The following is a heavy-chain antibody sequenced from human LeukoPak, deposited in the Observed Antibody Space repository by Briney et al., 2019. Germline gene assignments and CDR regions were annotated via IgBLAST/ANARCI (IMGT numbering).Heavy chain of an antibody. Sequence: SETLSLTCTVSGGSLFSYYWNWIRQSPGKGLEWTGFIYPNGITSYNPSLMSRGSISIATSRTQFSLRLTSVTAADTAMYYCARRAYYDSSGYHPTAGYFDLWGRGTLVTVSS. D-gene: IGHD3-22*01. CDR1: GGSLFSYY. V-gene: IGHV4-4*08. CDR2: IYPNGIT. CDR3: ARRAYYDSSGYHPTAGYFDL. J-gene: IGHJ2*01.